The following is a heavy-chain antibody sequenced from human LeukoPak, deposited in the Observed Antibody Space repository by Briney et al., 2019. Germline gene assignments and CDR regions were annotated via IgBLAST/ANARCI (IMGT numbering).Heavy chain of an antibody. CDR2: ISSTSSSI. J-gene: IGHJ4*02. CDR3: ARETELAY. Sequence: GGSLRLSCAASGFTFSSYAMSWVRQAPGKGLEWVSSISSTSSSIYYADSWKGRFTISRDNAKNSLYLQMSSLRAEDTAVYYCARETELAYWGQGTLVTVSS. V-gene: IGHV3-21*01. D-gene: IGHD6-6*01. CDR1: GFTFSSYA.